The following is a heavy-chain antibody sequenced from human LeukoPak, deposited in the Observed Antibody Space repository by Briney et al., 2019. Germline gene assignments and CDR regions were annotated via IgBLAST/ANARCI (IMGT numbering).Heavy chain of an antibody. CDR2: IYTSGST. D-gene: IGHD3-10*01. V-gene: IGHV4-4*07. CDR1: GGSISSYY. CDR3: STGMLRGLAPVFLDY. J-gene: IGHJ4*02. Sequence: SETLSLTCTVSGGSISSYYWSWIRQPAGKGLEWIGRIYTSGSTNYNPSLKSRVTMSVHTSKNQFSLNLRSVTAADTAVYYCSTGMLRGLAPVFLDYWGQGTLVTVSS.